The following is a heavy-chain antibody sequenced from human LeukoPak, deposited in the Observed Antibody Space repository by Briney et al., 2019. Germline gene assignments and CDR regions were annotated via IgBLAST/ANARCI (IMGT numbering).Heavy chain of an antibody. CDR1: GFTFSSYS. CDR2: ISSSSSYI. V-gene: IGHV3-21*01. J-gene: IGHJ4*02. D-gene: IGHD5-12*01. CDR3: ARGLRAPGSEVATDWHY. Sequence: GGSLRLSCAASGFTFSSYSMNWVRQAPGKGLEWVSSISSSSSYIYYADSVKGRFTISRDNAKNSLYLQMNSQRAEDTAVYYCARGLRAPGSEVATDWHYWGQGTLVTVSS.